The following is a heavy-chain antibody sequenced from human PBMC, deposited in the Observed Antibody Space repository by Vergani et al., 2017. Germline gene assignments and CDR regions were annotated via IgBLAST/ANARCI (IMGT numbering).Heavy chain of an antibody. CDR3: AGDQCCATISCYFSGAFDY. CDR1: GYSFSSFG. D-gene: IGHD2-2*01. Sequence: QVQLVESGGGVVQPGRSLRLSCAASGYSFSSFGFHWVRQAPGKGLEWVAFIHYDGSHEYYIDSVKGRFTISRDNSKNTLILQMNGLRAEDTAVYYCAGDQCCATISCYFSGAFDYWGLGTLVSVSS. V-gene: IGHV3-33*01. CDR2: IHYDGSHE. J-gene: IGHJ4*02.